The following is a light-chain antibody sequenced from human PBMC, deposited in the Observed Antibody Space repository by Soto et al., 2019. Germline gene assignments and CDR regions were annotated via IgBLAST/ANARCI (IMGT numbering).Light chain of an antibody. Sequence: DIQMTQSPSSLSASVGDRVTITCRASQSTSSYLNWYQQKPGKAPKLLIYAASSLQSGVPSRFSGSGSGTDFTLAISSLQPDDCAPDYCQQSYSTPFTFGPGTKVDIK. CDR2: AAS. CDR3: QQSYSTPFT. V-gene: IGKV1-39*01. J-gene: IGKJ3*01. CDR1: QSTSSY.